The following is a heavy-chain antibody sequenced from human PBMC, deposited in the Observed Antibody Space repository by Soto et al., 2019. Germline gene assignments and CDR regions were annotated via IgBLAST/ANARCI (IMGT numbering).Heavy chain of an antibody. J-gene: IGHJ5*01. V-gene: IGHV1-18*01. CDR2: ISVYNGNT. Sequence: GASVKVSCKASGCTFSNYAFSWVRQAPGQGLEWMGWISVYNGNTKSAEKFQGRVTMTTDTSTSTAYMELRSLSSDDTALYYCARDGRITVTRGPLPFDSWG. D-gene: IGHD3-10*01. CDR1: GCTFSNYA. CDR3: ARDGRITVTRGPLPFDS.